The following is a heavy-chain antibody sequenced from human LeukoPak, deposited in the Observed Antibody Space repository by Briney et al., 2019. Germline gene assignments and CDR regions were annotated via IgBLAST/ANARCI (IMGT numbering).Heavy chain of an antibody. CDR3: ARHTNDYGGYGDY. CDR2: IYPGDSDT. D-gene: IGHD4-23*01. J-gene: IGHJ4*02. CDR1: GYRFTSYW. V-gene: IGHV5-51*01. Sequence: GESLKISCKGSGYRFTSYWIGWVRQMPGKGLEWMGIIYPGDSDTRYSPSLQGQVTISADKSISAAYLQWSSLKASDTAMYYCARHTNDYGGYGDYWGQGTLVTVSS.